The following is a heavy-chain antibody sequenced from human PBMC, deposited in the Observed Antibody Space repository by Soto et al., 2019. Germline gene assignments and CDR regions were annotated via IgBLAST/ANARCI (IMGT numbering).Heavy chain of an antibody. V-gene: IGHV3-23*01. D-gene: IGHD1-7*01. J-gene: IGHJ4*02. CDR2: MSGSSSTT. Sequence: GGSLRLSCATSGLTFSSYAMSWVRQAPGGGLEWVSSMSGSSSTTYYADSVRGRFTISRDRSKNTLYLQMSSLRAEDTALYYCAKNQERELPRVIDFWGQGTLVTVSS. CDR1: GLTFSSYA. CDR3: AKNQERELPRVIDF.